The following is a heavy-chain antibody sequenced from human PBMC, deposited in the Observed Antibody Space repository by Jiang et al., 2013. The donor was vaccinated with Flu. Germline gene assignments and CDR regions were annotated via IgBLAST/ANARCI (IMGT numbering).Heavy chain of an antibody. Sequence: SQTLSLTCAISGDSVSSNSAAWNWIRQSPSRGLEWLGRTYYRSKWYSDYAVSVKSRITINPDTSKNQFSLQVNSVTPEDTAVYYCARDSRMATIMVVYYYGMDVWGKGTTVTVSS. CDR3: ARDSRMATIMVVYYYGMDV. CDR2: TYYRSKWYS. CDR1: GDSVSSNSAA. J-gene: IGHJ6*04. V-gene: IGHV6-1*01. D-gene: IGHD5-12*01.